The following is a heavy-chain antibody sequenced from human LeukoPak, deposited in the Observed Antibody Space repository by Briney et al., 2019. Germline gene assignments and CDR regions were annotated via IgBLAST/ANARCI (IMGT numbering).Heavy chain of an antibody. CDR3: ATDFPYDSSGYRFDY. CDR1: GYTLTELS. CDR2: FDPEDGET. V-gene: IGHV1-24*01. D-gene: IGHD3-22*01. J-gene: IGHJ4*02. Sequence: ASVKVSCKVSGYTLTELSMQWVRQAPGKGLEWMGGFDPEDGETIYAQKFQGRVTMTEDTSTDTAYMELSSLRSEDTAVYYCATDFPYDSSGYRFDYWGQGTLVTVSS.